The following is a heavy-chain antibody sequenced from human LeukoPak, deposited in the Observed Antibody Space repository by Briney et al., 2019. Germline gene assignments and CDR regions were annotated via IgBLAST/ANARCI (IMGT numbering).Heavy chain of an antibody. CDR2: IYYSGST. V-gene: IGHV4-30-4*01. CDR1: GGSISSGDYY. D-gene: IGHD3-16*01. CDR3: ARDLWGDGMDA. J-gene: IGHJ6*02. Sequence: PSQTLSLTCTVSGGSISSGDYYWSWIRQPPGKGLEWIGYIYYSGSTYYNPSLKSRVTISVDTSKNQFSLKLSSVTAAATAVYYCARDLWGDGMDAWGQGTTVTVSS.